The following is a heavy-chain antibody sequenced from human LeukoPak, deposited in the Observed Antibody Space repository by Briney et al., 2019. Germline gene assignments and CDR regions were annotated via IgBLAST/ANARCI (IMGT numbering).Heavy chain of an antibody. Sequence: PGGSLRLSCAASGLILSSYGIHWVRQAPGKGLEWVAVIWYDGTNIYYGDSVKGRFSISRDNSKNTVYLQMDSLRAEDTAVYYCARDAGGVFGNYVNYFDYWGQGTLVTVSS. V-gene: IGHV3-33*01. J-gene: IGHJ4*02. CDR3: ARDAGGVFGNYVNYFDY. CDR1: GLILSSYG. CDR2: IWYDGTNI. D-gene: IGHD4-11*01.